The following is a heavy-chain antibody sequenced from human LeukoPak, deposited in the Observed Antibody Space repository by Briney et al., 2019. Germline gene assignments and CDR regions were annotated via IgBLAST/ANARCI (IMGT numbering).Heavy chain of an antibody. V-gene: IGHV3-33*02. CDR2: LSHDGNFI. D-gene: IGHD2-21*01. J-gene: IGHJ4*02. CDR3: ARDVDLYLDF. CDR1: GSTLTNYG. Sequence: PGGSLRLSCGVSGSTLTNYGMHWVRQAPGKGLEWVAVLSHDGNFIDYAASVKGRFTISRDTSTNTLFLQMSSLRAEDTAVYYCARDVDLYLDFWGQGTLATVSS.